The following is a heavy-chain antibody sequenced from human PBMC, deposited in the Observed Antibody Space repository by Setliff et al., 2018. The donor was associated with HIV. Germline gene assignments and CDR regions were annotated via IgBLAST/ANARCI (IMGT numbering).Heavy chain of an antibody. CDR1: GDSISTGSYH. CDR3: ARHVHWSGPYYYNYYYIDV. D-gene: IGHD3-3*01. J-gene: IGHJ6*03. V-gene: IGHV4-39*01. CDR2: IYYSGST. Sequence: SETLSLTCNVSGDSISTGSYHWGWIRQPPGKGLEWIGSIYYSGSTAYNWSLKSRVTISVDSSKSQFSLRLRSVTAAGTAVYYCARHVHWSGPYYYNYYYIDVWG.